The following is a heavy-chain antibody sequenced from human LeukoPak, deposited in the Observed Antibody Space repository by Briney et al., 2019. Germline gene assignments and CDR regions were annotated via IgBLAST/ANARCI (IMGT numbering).Heavy chain of an antibody. V-gene: IGHV3-23*01. CDR3: AKTFYYDSSGYWDD. CDR1: GFTFRNYA. J-gene: IGHJ4*02. Sequence: GGSLRLSCAASGFTFRNYAMTWVRQAPGKGLEWVSAMSGSDAGTYYADSVKGRFTISRDNSEKTLYLQMNSLRAEDTAVYYCAKTFYYDSSGYWDDWGQGTLVTVSS. CDR2: MSGSDAGT. D-gene: IGHD3-22*01.